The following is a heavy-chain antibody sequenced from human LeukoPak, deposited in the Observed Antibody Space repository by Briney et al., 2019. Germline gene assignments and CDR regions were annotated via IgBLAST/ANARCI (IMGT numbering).Heavy chain of an antibody. J-gene: IGHJ4*02. V-gene: IGHV3-7*01. CDR2: IKQDGSET. Sequence: GGSLRLSCAASGFTFRDYWMSWVRQAPGKGLEWVANIKQDGSETFYVDSVRGRFTISRDNAKKSLYLQMNSLRAEDTAVYFCAKIMLSFDSSPYYPRVFDSGGQGTLVTVSS. D-gene: IGHD3-22*01. CDR1: GFTFRDYW. CDR3: AKIMLSFDSSPYYPRVFDS.